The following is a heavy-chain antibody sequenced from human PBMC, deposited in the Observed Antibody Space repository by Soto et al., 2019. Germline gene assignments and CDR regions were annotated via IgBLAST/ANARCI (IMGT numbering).Heavy chain of an antibody. CDR1: GGSLSGYY. V-gene: IGHV4-34*01. CDR2: INHRGSS. J-gene: IGHJ6*02. D-gene: IGHD1-7*01. Sequence: PSETLSLTSAVNGGSLSGYYWSWIRQSPGKGLEWIGEINHRGSSDYNPSLKSRVTISIDASKNHVTLELTSVTAADTAVYYCARSDNRNSLYGVDVWGQGTAVTVSS. CDR3: ARSDNRNSLYGVDV.